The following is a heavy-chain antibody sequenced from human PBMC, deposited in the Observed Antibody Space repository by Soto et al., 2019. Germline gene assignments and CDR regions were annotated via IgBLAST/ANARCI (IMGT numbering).Heavy chain of an antibody. CDR3: ARDPVYCSGGSCYIGGIDY. CDR2: ISSSSSYI. D-gene: IGHD2-15*01. Sequence: GGSLRLSCAASGFTFSSYSMNWVRQAPGKGLEWVSSISSSSSYIYYADSVKGRFTISRDNAKNSLYLQMNSLRAEDTAVYYCARDPVYCSGGSCYIGGIDYWGQGTLVTVSS. V-gene: IGHV3-21*01. CDR1: GFTFSSYS. J-gene: IGHJ4*02.